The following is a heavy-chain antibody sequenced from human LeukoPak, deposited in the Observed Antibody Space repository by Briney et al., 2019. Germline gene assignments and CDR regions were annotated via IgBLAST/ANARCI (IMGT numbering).Heavy chain of an antibody. D-gene: IGHD6-13*01. CDR1: GFTFSSYS. J-gene: IGHJ4*02. Sequence: GGSLRLSCAASGFTFSSYSMNWVRQAPGKGLEWVSYISSSSSTIYYADSVKGRFTISRDNAKNPLYLQMNSLRDEDTAVYYCARVTQQLENFDYWGQGTLDTVSS. CDR2: ISSSSSTI. V-gene: IGHV3-48*02. CDR3: ARVTQQLENFDY.